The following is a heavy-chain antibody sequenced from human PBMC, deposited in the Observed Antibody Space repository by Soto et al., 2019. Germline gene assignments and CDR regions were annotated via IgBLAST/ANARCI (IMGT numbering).Heavy chain of an antibody. CDR3: ARDLFRYCSGGSCYPGLKR. CDR2: IYSGVSI. Sequence: GASLRLSCAASGFSVSSSHMNWVRQAPGKGPEWVSVIYSGVSIYYAVSVKGRFTISRDNSKNTVYLQMNSLRAEDTAVYYCARDLFRYCSGGSCYPGLKRWGQGT. D-gene: IGHD2-15*01. J-gene: IGHJ4*02. V-gene: IGHV3-53*01. CDR1: GFSVSSSH.